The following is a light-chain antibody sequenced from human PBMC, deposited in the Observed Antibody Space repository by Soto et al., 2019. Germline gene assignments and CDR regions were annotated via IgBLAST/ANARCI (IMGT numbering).Light chain of an antibody. J-gene: IGLJ3*02. CDR1: SSNIGSNY. CDR3: ATWGDSLSGVV. Sequence: QSVLTQPPSASGTPGQRVTISCSGSSSNIGSNYVYWYQQLPGTAPKLLIYRNNQRPSGVPDRFSGSKSGTSASLAISGLRSEDEADYYCATWGDSLSGVVFGGGTKLTVL. V-gene: IGLV1-47*01. CDR2: RNN.